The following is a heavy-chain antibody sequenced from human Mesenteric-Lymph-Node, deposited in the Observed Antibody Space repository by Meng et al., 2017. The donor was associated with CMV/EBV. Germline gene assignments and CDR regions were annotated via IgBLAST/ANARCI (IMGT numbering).Heavy chain of an antibody. D-gene: IGHD3-10*01. CDR3: ARDRRLLWFGELHNTPEH. CDR1: TFSSYA. CDR2: INPNSGGT. Sequence: TFSSYAISWVRQDPGQGLEWMGRINPNSGGTNYAQKFQGRVTMTRDTSISTAYMELSRLRSDDTAVYYCARDRRLLWFGELHNTPEHWGQGTLVTVSS. J-gene: IGHJ1*01. V-gene: IGHV1-2*06.